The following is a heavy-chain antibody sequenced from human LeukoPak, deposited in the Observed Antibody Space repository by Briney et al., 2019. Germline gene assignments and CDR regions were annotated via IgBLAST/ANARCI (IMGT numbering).Heavy chain of an antibody. CDR1: GGTFSSYA. V-gene: IGHV1-69*05. J-gene: IGHJ6*03. CDR3: ARVRGYCSSTSCYKEEGYYYYYMDV. CDR2: IIPIFGTA. D-gene: IGHD2-2*02. Sequence: SVKVSCKASGGTFSSYAISWVRQAPGQGLEWMGGIIPIFGTANYAQKFQGRVTITTDESTSTAYMELSSLRSEDTAVYYCARVRGYCSSTSCYKEEGYYYYYMDVWGKGTTVTVS.